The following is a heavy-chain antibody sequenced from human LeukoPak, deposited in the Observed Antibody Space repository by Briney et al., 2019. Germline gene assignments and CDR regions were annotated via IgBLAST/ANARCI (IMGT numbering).Heavy chain of an antibody. CDR3: ARGARYYYYGMDV. CDR2: IYYSGST. J-gene: IGHJ6*02. Sequence: SETLSLTCTVSGGSISSYYWSWIRQPPGKGLEWIGYIYYSGSTNYNPSLKSRVTISVDTSKNQFSLKLSSVTAADTAVYYCARGARYYYYGMDVWGQGTTVTVSS. V-gene: IGHV4-59*01. CDR1: GGSISSYY.